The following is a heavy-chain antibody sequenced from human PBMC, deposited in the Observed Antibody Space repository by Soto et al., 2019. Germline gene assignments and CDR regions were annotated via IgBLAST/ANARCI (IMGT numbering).Heavy chain of an antibody. Sequence: QVQLVESGGGVVQPGRSLRLSCAASGFTFSSYGMHWVRQAPGKGLEWVAVISYDGSNKYYADSVKGRFTISRDNSKNTLYLQMNSLRAEDTAVYYCAKGPAIVLVPAAITYYYGMDVWGQGTTVTVSS. J-gene: IGHJ6*02. CDR3: AKGPAIVLVPAAITYYYGMDV. D-gene: IGHD2-2*01. V-gene: IGHV3-30*18. CDR2: ISYDGSNK. CDR1: GFTFSSYG.